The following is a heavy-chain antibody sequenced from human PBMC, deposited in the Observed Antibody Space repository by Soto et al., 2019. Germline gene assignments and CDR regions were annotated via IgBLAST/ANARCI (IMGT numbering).Heavy chain of an antibody. CDR3: AREAGTWHLPLNWFDP. D-gene: IGHD6-19*01. Sequence: PGGSLRLSCAASGFTFSSYSMNWVRQAPGKGLGWVSYISSSSSTIYYADSVKGRFTISRDNAKNSLYLQMNSLRDEDTAVYYCAREAGTWHLPLNWFDPWGQGTLVTVSS. CDR1: GFTFSSYS. V-gene: IGHV3-48*02. CDR2: ISSSSSTI. J-gene: IGHJ5*02.